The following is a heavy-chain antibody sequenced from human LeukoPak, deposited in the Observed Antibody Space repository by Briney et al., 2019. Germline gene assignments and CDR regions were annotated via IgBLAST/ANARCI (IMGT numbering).Heavy chain of an antibody. D-gene: IGHD5-12*01. CDR1: GYSISNGFY. CDR3: ARDDGYDVFDY. J-gene: IGHJ4*02. V-gene: IGHV4-38-2*02. Sequence: SETLSLTCTVSGYSISNGFYWGWFRQPPGKGLKWIGNLYHSGSTYYNPSLKSRVTISVDTSNNQFPLELSSVPGADTAVYFCARDDGYDVFDYWGQGTLVTVSS. CDR2: LYHSGST.